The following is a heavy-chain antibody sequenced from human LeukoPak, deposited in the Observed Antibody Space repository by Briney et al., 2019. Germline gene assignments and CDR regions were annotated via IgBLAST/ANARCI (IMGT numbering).Heavy chain of an antibody. CDR3: ARAPSITMVRGGQDWFDP. V-gene: IGHV1-2*02. J-gene: IGHJ5*02. D-gene: IGHD3-10*01. Sequence: GASVKVSCKASGYTFTGYYMHWVRQAPGQGPEWMGWINPNSGGTNYAQKFQGRVTMTRDTSISTAYMELSRLRSDDTAVYYCARAPSITMVRGGQDWFDPWGQGTLVTVSS. CDR1: GYTFTGYY. CDR2: INPNSGGT.